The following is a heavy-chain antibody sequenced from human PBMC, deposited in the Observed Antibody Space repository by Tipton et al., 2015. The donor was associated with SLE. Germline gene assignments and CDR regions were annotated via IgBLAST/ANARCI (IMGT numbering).Heavy chain of an antibody. V-gene: IGHV4-59*11. J-gene: IGHJ3*02. D-gene: IGHD3-22*01. CDR1: GGSISSHY. Sequence: TLSLTCTVSGGSISSHYWSWIRQPPGKGLEWIGYIYYSGSTNYNPSLKSRVTISVDTSKNQFSLKLSSVTAADTAVYYCARGLQGDSSGWAFDIWGQGTMVTVSS. CDR2: IYYSGST. CDR3: ARGLQGDSSGWAFDI.